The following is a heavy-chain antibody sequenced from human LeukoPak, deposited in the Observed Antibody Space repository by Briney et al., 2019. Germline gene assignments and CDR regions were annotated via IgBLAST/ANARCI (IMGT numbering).Heavy chain of an antibody. CDR3: AKVENYYDSSGYYSFDY. V-gene: IGHV3-23*01. J-gene: IGHJ4*02. CDR2: ISGSGGST. Sequence: PGGSLRLSCAASGFTFRSYAMSWVRQAPGKGLEWVSAISGSGGSTYYADSVKGRFTISRDNSKNTLYLQMNSLRAEDTAVYYCAKVENYYDSSGYYSFDYWGQGTLVTVSS. D-gene: IGHD3-22*01. CDR1: GFTFRSYA.